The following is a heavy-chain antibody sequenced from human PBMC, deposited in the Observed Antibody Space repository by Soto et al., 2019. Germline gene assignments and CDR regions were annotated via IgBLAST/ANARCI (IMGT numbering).Heavy chain of an antibody. D-gene: IGHD2-2*01. CDR2: IYSGGST. V-gene: IGHV3-66*01. CDR3: ARDLTREILTSSRQTCTCSRCFSHYEYHGMDV. CDR1: GFTVSSYS. Sequence: EVQVVESGGGLVQPGGSLRLSCAASGFTVSSYSMNWVRQAPGKGLEWVSVIYSGGSTYYADSVKGRCTIFRYHFKNTVYLQMNSLRADATAVYYCARDLTREILTSSRQTCTCSRCFSHYEYHGMDVWGQGTTVTVSS. J-gene: IGHJ6*02.